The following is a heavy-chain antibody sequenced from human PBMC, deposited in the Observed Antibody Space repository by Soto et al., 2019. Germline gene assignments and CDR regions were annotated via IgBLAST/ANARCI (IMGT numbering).Heavy chain of an antibody. CDR2: IYSGGST. V-gene: IGHV3-53*01. J-gene: IGHJ5*02. CDR1: GFTVSSNY. D-gene: IGHD3-22*01. CDR3: ARAYDSSGYYYENWFDP. Sequence: GGSLRLSCAASGFTVSSNYMSWVRQAPGKGLEWVSVIYSGGSTYYADSVKGRFTISRDNSKNTLYLQMNSLRAEDTAVYHCARAYDSSGYYYENWFDPWGQGTLVTVSS.